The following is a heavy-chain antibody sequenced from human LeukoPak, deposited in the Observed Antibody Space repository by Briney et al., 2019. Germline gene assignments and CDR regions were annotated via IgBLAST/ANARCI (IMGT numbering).Heavy chain of an antibody. CDR3: ARAPRSSGLPTDYYYYMDV. CDR2: IYTSGST. J-gene: IGHJ6*03. Sequence: PSETLSLTCTVSGGSISSYYWSWIRQPAGRGLEWIGRIYTSGSTNYNPSLKSRVTMSVDTSKNQFSLKLSSVTAADTAVYYCARAPRSSGLPTDYYYYMDVWGKGTTVTVSS. D-gene: IGHD3-22*01. CDR1: GGSISSYY. V-gene: IGHV4-4*07.